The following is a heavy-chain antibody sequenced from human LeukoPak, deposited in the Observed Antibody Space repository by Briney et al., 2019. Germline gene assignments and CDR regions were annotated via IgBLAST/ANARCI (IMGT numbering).Heavy chain of an antibody. CDR1: GFTFSTFG. CDR3: AKDPQKWESYFDY. V-gene: IGHV3-30*02. D-gene: IGHD1-26*01. Sequence: GGSLRLSCAASGFTFSTFGMHWARQAPGRGLGWVAFIRYDGGNKYYADSVKGRLTISRDNSKNTLYLQMNSLRAEDTAVYYCAKDPQKWESYFDYWGQGTLVTVSS. CDR2: IRYDGGNK. J-gene: IGHJ4*02.